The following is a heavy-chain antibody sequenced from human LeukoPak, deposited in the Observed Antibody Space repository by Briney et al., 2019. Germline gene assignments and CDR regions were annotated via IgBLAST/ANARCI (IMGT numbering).Heavy chain of an antibody. CDR2: MNPNSGNT. CDR1: GYTFTSYD. J-gene: IGHJ3*02. CDR3: ARGRGRAFDI. V-gene: IGHV1-8*01. Sequence: ASVKVSCKASGYTFTSYDINWVRQATGQGLEWMGWMNPNSGNTGYAQKFQGRATMTRNTSISTAYMELSSLRSEGTAVHYCARGRGRAFDIWGQGTMVTVSS.